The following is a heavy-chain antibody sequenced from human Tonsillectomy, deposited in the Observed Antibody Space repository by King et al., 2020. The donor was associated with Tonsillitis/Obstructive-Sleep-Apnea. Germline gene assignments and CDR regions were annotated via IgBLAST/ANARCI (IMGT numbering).Heavy chain of an antibody. J-gene: IGHJ6*02. CDR2: INHSGST. D-gene: IGHD3-10*01. CDR1: GGSFSGYY. CDR3: ARGLGVREIYYYHYGMDV. V-gene: IGHV4-34*01. Sequence: VQLQQWGAGLLKPSATLSLTCAVYGGSFSGYYWSWIRQPPGKGLEWIGEINHSGSTNYNPSLKSRVTISVDTSKNQFSLKLSSVTAADTAVYYCARGLGVREIYYYHYGMDVWGQGTTVTVSS.